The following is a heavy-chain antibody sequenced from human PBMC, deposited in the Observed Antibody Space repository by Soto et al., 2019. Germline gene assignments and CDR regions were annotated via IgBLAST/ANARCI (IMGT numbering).Heavy chain of an antibody. Sequence: QVQLVQSGAEVKKPGASVKVSCKASGYTFTTYGITWVRQAPGQGREWMGWISAYSGNTNYAQKLHGRLTVTTDTSANTDDMDLRSLRSDDTAVYYCARVVKAGDYGDYGRYYFDYWGHGTLVTVSS. CDR1: GYTFTTYG. V-gene: IGHV1-18*04. D-gene: IGHD4-17*01. J-gene: IGHJ4*01. CDR2: ISAYSGNT. CDR3: ARVVKAGDYGDYGRYYFDY.